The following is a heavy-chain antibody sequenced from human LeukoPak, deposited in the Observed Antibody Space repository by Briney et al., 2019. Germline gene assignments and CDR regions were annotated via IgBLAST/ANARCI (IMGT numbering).Heavy chain of an antibody. CDR2: IYYSGST. Sequence: PSETLSLTCTVSGGSISSSSYYWGWIRQPPGKGLEWIGSIYYSGSTYYNPSLKSRVTISVDTSKNQFSLKLSSVTAADTAVYYCARVVRDSSGWYHFDYWGQGTLVTVSS. J-gene: IGHJ4*02. V-gene: IGHV4-39*01. D-gene: IGHD6-19*01. CDR3: ARVVRDSSGWYHFDY. CDR1: GGSISSSSYY.